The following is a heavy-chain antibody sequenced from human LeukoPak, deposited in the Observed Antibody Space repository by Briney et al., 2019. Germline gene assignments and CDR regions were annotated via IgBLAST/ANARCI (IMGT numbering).Heavy chain of an antibody. Sequence: PSETLSLTYTVSGGAISTGSYYWSWIRQPAGKGLEWIGRISSSGSTNYNPSLKSRVTISVDTSKNQFSLKLSSVTAADTAMYYCARMGAGHYHYMDVWGKGTTVTVSS. CDR3: ARMGAGHYHYMDV. J-gene: IGHJ6*03. CDR2: ISSSGST. V-gene: IGHV4-61*02. CDR1: GGAISTGSYY. D-gene: IGHD3-16*01.